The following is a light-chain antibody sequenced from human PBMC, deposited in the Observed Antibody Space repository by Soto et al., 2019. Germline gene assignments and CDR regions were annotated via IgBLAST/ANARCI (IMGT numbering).Light chain of an antibody. CDR1: QSVGSSY. CDR2: GAS. J-gene: IGKJ3*01. V-gene: IGKV3-20*01. CDR3: QQYATSPFT. Sequence: EIVLTQSPGTLSLSPGERATLSCRASQSVGSSYLAWYQQKQGRPPRALIYGASSRATGIPDRFSGSGSGTDFTLTISRLEPEDFAVYYCQQYATSPFTFGPGTKVDIK.